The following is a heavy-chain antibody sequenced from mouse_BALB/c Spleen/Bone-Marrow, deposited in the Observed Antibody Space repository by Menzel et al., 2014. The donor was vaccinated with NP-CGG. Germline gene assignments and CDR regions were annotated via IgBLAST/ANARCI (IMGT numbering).Heavy chain of an antibody. V-gene: IGHV2-2*02. D-gene: IGHD2-4*01. CDR2: IWSGGNR. J-gene: IGHJ4*01. CDR1: GFSISNYA. CDR3: ARNYDFGDYYAMDY. Sequence: VQRVESGPGLVQPSQSLSITCTVSGFSISNYAVHWVRQSPGKGLEWLGVIWSGGNRDYNAAFISRLSISKDNSKSXVFFKMNNLQPNDTAIYYCARNYDFGDYYAMDYWGQGTSVTVSS.